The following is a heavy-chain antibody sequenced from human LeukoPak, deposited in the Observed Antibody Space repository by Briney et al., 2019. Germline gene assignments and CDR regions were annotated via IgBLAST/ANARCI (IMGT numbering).Heavy chain of an antibody. V-gene: IGHV5-10-1*01. Sequence: GESLKISCQGSGYSFTSYWISWVRQLPGKGLEWMGRIGPSDSYTSYSPSFQGHVTISVDTSISTAYLQWSSLKASDTAMYYCARHYYTATGYWGQGTLVTASS. D-gene: IGHD3-10*01. CDR2: IGPSDSYT. CDR1: GYSFTSYW. CDR3: ARHYYTATGY. J-gene: IGHJ4*02.